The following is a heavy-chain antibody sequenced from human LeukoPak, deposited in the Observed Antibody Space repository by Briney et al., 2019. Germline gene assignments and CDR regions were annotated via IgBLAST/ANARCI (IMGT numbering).Heavy chain of an antibody. D-gene: IGHD6-19*01. CDR1: GGSISSYY. CDR3: ARDRDSGWPLDY. Sequence: SETLSLTCTVSGGSISSYYWNWIRQPPGKGLEWIGYISYSGNTNYNPSLRRRVTISLDTSKKQFSLNLSSVAAADTAVYYCARDRDSGWPLDYWGQGTLITVSS. V-gene: IGHV4-59*01. CDR2: ISYSGNT. J-gene: IGHJ4*02.